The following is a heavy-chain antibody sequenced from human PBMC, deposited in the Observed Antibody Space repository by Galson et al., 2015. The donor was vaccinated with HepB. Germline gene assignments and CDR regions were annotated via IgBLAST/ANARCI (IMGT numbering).Heavy chain of an antibody. CDR1: GFIFSTYG. CDR2: ISGSGVNT. D-gene: IGHD3-22*01. CDR3: AKGSEPRGSSGYAYYHGMDV. Sequence: SLRLSCAASGFIFSTYGMNWVRQTPGRGLEWVSTISGSGVNTYYADSVKGRFTISRDNSKDTLYLHMDSLRAEDTAVYHCAKGSEPRGSSGYAYYHGMDVWGHGTTVTVSS. V-gene: IGHV3-23*01. J-gene: IGHJ6*02.